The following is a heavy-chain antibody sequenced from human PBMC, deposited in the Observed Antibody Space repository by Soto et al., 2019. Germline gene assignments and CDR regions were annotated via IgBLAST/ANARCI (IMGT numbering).Heavy chain of an antibody. J-gene: IGHJ6*02. D-gene: IGHD3-16*01. V-gene: IGHV3-33*01. CDR2: IWYDGSNK. CDR3: ARDIGAHYYYYGMDV. Sequence: QVQLVESGGGVVQPGRSLRLSCAASGFTFSSYGMHWVRQAPGKGLEWVAVIWYDGSNKYYADSVKGRFTSSRDNSKNTLYLQMNSLRAEDTAVYYCARDIGAHYYYYGMDVWGQGTTVTVSS. CDR1: GFTFSSYG.